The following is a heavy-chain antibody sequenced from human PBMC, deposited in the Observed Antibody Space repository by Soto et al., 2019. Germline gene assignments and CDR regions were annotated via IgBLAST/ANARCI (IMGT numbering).Heavy chain of an antibody. V-gene: IGHV4-30-2*01. Sequence: SETHSLTCAVSGGSIISGGYSWSWIRQPPGKGLEWIGYIYHSRSTYYNPSLKSRVTISVDRSKNQFSLKLSSVTAADTAVYYCARQHSGYANFDYWGQGTLVTVSS. D-gene: IGHD5-12*01. CDR2: IYHSRST. CDR1: GGSIISGGYS. CDR3: ARQHSGYANFDY. J-gene: IGHJ4*02.